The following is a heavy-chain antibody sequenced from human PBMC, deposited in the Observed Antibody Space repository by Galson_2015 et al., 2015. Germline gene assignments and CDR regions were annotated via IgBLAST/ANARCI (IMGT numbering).Heavy chain of an antibody. D-gene: IGHD5-24*01. CDR3: ARDQMATIGVHYYYYMDV. CDR1: GGTFSSYA. V-gene: IGHV1-69*13. CDR2: IIPIFGTA. Sequence: SVKVSCKASGGTFSSYAISWVRQAPGQGLEWTGGIIPIFGTANYAQKFQGRVTITADESTSTAYMELSSLRSEDTAVYYCARDQMATIGVHYYYYMDVWGKGTTVTVSS. J-gene: IGHJ6*03.